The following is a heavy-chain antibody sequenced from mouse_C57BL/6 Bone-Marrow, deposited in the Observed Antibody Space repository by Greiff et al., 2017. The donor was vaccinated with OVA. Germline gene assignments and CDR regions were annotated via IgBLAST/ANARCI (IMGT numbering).Heavy chain of an antibody. CDR2: IDPSDSYT. J-gene: IGHJ2*01. V-gene: IGHV1-69*01. CDR3: ARNRAYYGRGFDY. Sequence: QVQLQQPGAELVMPGASVKLSCKASGYTFTSYWMHWVKQRPGQGLEWIGEIDPSDSYTNYNQKFKGKSTLTVDKSSSTAYMQLSSLTSEDSAVYYCARNRAYYGRGFDYWGQGTTLTVSS. CDR1: GYTFTSYW. D-gene: IGHD1-1*01.